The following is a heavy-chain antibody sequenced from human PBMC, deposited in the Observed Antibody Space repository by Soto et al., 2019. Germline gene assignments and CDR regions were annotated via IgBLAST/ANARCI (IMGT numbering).Heavy chain of an antibody. CDR3: ARGLKGVVVVAELRYYYYGMDV. J-gene: IGHJ6*02. D-gene: IGHD2-15*01. Sequence: PSQTLSIACAISGDSVSSISAAWNWIRQSPSRGLEWLGRTYYMSKRYNDYAVSVKSQVTINPDTSKNQFSLRLNSVTPEDTAVYYCARGLKGVVVVAELRYYYYGMDVWGQGTTVTVSS. V-gene: IGHV6-1*01. CDR2: TYYMSKRYN. CDR1: GDSVSSISAA.